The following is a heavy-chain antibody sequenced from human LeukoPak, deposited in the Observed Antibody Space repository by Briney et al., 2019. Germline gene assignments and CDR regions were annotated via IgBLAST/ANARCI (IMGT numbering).Heavy chain of an antibody. V-gene: IGHV3-21*01. D-gene: IGHD6-19*01. CDR2: ISSSSSYI. J-gene: IGHJ4*02. CDR3: ARVGQWLVLEEYYFDY. CDR1: GFTFSSYS. Sequence: GGSLRLSCAASGFTFSSYSMNWVRQAPGKGLEWVSSISSSSSYIYYADSAKGRFTISRDNAKNSLYLQMNSLRAEDTAVYYCARVGQWLVLEEYYFDYWGQGTLVTVSS.